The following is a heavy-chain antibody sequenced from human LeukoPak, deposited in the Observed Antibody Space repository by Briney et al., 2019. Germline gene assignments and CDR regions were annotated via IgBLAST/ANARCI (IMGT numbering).Heavy chain of an antibody. CDR3: ARDLSFGSLDF. Sequence: GGSLRLSCAASGFTLSSHGMHWVRQAPGKGLEWVALVWYDGSKENYADSVKGRFTISRDMSKNTLNLQMNSLRVEDTAVFYCARDLSFGSLDFRGQGTLVTVSS. CDR2: VWYDGSKE. CDR1: GFTLSSHG. V-gene: IGHV3-33*01. D-gene: IGHD1-26*01. J-gene: IGHJ4*02.